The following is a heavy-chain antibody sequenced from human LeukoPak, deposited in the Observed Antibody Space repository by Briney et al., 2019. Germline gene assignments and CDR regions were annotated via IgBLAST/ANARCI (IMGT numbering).Heavy chain of an antibody. Sequence: SETLSLTCAVYGGSFSGYYWSWIRQPPGKGLEWIGEINHSGSTNYNPSLKSQVTISVDTSKNQFSLKLSSVTAADTAVYYCARYHASGSYFDYWGQGTLVTVSS. CDR2: INHSGST. J-gene: IGHJ4*02. D-gene: IGHD1-14*01. CDR3: ARYHASGSYFDY. V-gene: IGHV4-34*01. CDR1: GGSFSGYY.